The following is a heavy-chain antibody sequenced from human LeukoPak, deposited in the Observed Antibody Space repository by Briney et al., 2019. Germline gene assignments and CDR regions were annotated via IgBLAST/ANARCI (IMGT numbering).Heavy chain of an antibody. Sequence: SETLSLTCAVYGGSFSGYYWSWISQPPGKGLEWIGEINHSGSTNYNPSLKSRVTISVDTSKNQFSLKLSSVTAADTAVYYCARRRSGRYYYDSSGSAGWFDPWGQGTLVTVSS. D-gene: IGHD3-22*01. CDR3: ARRRSGRYYYDSSGSAGWFDP. CDR1: GGSFSGYY. CDR2: INHSGST. V-gene: IGHV4-34*01. J-gene: IGHJ5*02.